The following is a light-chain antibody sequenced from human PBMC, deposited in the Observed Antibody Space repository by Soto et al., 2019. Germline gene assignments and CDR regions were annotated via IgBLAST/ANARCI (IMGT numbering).Light chain of an antibody. CDR2: AAS. CDR1: QSVSSF. Sequence: DIQMTQSPSSLSASVGDRVTITCRASQSVSSFLNWYQHKPGKAPKLLIYAASSLQSGVPSRFSGSGSGTDYTLTISSLQPEDFATYYCQQSYSGPQIPFGQGTRLEIK. CDR3: QQSYSGPQIP. J-gene: IGKJ5*01. V-gene: IGKV1-39*01.